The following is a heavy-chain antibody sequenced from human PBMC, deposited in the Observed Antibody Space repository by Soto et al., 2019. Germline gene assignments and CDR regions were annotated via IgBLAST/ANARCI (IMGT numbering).Heavy chain of an antibody. CDR1: GGTFSSYA. CDR3: AANSILTGYVDYYYYGMDV. V-gene: IGHV1-69*13. D-gene: IGHD3-9*01. J-gene: IGHJ6*02. Sequence: GASVKVSCKASGGTFSSYAISWVRQAPGQGLDWMGWIIPIFGTANYAQKFQGRVTITADESTSTAYMELSSLRFEDTAVYYCAANSILTGYVDYYYYGMDVWGQGTTVTVSS. CDR2: IIPIFGTA.